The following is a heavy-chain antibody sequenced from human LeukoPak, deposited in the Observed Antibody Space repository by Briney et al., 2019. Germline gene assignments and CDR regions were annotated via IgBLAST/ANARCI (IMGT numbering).Heavy chain of an antibody. J-gene: IGHJ3*02. Sequence: GRSLRLSCAASGFTFSSYAMHWVRQPTGKGLEWVSSIGTAGDTYYPGSVTGRFTIFRENAKKSLYLQMNSLRAEDTAVYYCARVFGSRMISGSFDIWGRGTVVTVSS. V-gene: IGHV3-13*01. CDR1: GFTFSSYA. CDR3: ARVFGSRMISGSFDI. D-gene: IGHD3-10*01. CDR2: IGTAGDT.